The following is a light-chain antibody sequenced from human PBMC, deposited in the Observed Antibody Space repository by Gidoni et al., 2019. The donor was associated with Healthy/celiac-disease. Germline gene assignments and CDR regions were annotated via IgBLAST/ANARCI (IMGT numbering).Light chain of an antibody. Sequence: QSVLTQPPSVAGAPGQRVTISCTGSSSNIGAGYDVHWYQQLPGTAPKLLIYGNRNRPSGVPDRFSGSKSGTSASLAISGLQAEDEAVYYCQSYDCSLSGSGVVFGGGTKLTVL. J-gene: IGLJ2*01. CDR2: GNR. V-gene: IGLV1-40*01. CDR3: QSYDCSLSGSGVV. CDR1: SSNIGAGYD.